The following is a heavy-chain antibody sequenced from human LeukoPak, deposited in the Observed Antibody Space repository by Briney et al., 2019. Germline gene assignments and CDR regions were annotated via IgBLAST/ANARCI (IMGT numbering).Heavy chain of an antibody. CDR1: GLTPAVYG. Sequence: GGSLRLSCAASGLTPAVYGMSWVRQAPGKGLEWVSGIDWSGESTVYADSVKGRFTISRDNAANDLYLQMNGLRAEDTALYYCARDLSASWYSLGYWGRGTLVTVPS. J-gene: IGHJ4*02. D-gene: IGHD2-2*01. CDR2: IDWSGEST. V-gene: IGHV3-20*04. CDR3: ARDLSASWYSLGY.